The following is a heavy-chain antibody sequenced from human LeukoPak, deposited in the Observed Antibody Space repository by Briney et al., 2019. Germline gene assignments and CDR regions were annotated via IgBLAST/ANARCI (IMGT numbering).Heavy chain of an antibody. D-gene: IGHD4-17*01. Sequence: GGSLRLSCAASGFTFSSYSMNWVRQAPGKGLEWVSSISSSSSYIYYADSVKGRFTISRDNAKNSLYLQMNSLRAEDTAVYYCAASTYYGDYEIDAFGIWGQGTMVTVSS. CDR2: ISSSSSYI. CDR3: AASTYYGDYEIDAFGI. J-gene: IGHJ3*02. V-gene: IGHV3-21*01. CDR1: GFTFSSYS.